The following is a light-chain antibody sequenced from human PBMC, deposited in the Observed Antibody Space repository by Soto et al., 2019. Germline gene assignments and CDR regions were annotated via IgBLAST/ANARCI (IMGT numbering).Light chain of an antibody. CDR3: SSFTTSSTPHYV. CDR2: GVS. Sequence: QSALTQLASVSGSPGQSITISCTGTSSDVGNYNYVSWYQQHPGKAPKVIIYGVSNRPSGVSNRFSGSKSGNTASLTISGLQAEDEGDYCCSSFTTSSTPHYVFGTGTKVTVL. CDR1: SSDVGNYNY. J-gene: IGLJ1*01. V-gene: IGLV2-14*01.